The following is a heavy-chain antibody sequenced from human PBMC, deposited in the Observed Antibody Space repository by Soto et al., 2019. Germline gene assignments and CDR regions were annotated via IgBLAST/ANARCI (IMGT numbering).Heavy chain of an antibody. CDR3: ASRKVAARPPGYGMDV. CDR2: IDPSDSYT. J-gene: IGHJ6*02. D-gene: IGHD6-6*01. CDR1: GYSFTSYW. Sequence: GESLKISCKGSGYSFTSYWISWVRQMPGKGLEWMGRIDPSDSYTNYSPSFQGHVTISADKSISTAYLQWSSLKASDTAMYYCASRKVAARPPGYGMDVWGQGTTVTVSS. V-gene: IGHV5-10-1*01.